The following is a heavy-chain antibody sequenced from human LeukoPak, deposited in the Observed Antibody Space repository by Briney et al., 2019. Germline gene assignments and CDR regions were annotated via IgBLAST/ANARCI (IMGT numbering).Heavy chain of an antibody. Sequence: SETLSLTCTVSGGSISSSSYYWGWIRQPPGKGLEWIGSIYYSGSTYYNPSLKSRVTISVDTSKNQFSLKLSSVTAADTAVYYCARASYVIPWDYWGQGTLVTVSS. CDR2: IYYSGST. D-gene: IGHD2-21*01. CDR3: ARASYVIPWDY. V-gene: IGHV4-39*07. J-gene: IGHJ4*02. CDR1: GGSISSSSYY.